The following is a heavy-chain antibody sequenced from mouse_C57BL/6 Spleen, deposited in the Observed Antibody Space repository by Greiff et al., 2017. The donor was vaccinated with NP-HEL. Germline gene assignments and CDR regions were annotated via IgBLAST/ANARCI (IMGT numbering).Heavy chain of an antibody. Sequence: QVHVKQSGAELVKPGASVKMSCKASGYTFTSYWITWVKQRPGQGLAWIGDIYPGSGSTNYNEKFKSKATLTVDTSSSTAYMQLSSLTSEDSAVYYCARGDYDGFADRGQGTLVTASA. CDR1: GYTFTSYW. CDR3: ARGDYDGFAD. D-gene: IGHD2-4*01. J-gene: IGHJ3*01. CDR2: IYPGSGST. V-gene: IGHV1-55*01.